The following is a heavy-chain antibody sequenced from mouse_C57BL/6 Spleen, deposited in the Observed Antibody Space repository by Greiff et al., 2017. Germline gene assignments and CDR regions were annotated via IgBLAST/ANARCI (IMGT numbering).Heavy chain of an antibody. CDR3: ARKGPLPETPFDY. CDR1: GYTFTSYG. CDR2: IYPRSGNT. J-gene: IGHJ2*01. D-gene: IGHD5-5*01. V-gene: IGHV1-81*01. Sequence: VMLVESGAELARPGASVKLSCKASGYTFTSYGISWVKQRTGQGLEWIGEIYPRSGNTYYNEQFKGKAPLTADKSSSTAYMVLRSLTSEDSAVYFCARKGPLPETPFDYWGQGTTLTVSS.